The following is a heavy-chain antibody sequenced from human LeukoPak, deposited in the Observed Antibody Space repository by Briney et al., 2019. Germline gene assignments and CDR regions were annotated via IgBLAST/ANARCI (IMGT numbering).Heavy chain of an antibody. V-gene: IGHV4-30-2*01. CDR3: AAQGIAVAGTSDY. CDR1: GGSISSGGYS. Sequence: PSETLSLTCTVSGGSISSGGYSWSWIRQPPGKGLEWIGYIYHSGSTYYNPSLKSRVTISVDRSKNQFSLKLSSVTAADTAVYYCAAQGIAVAGTSDYWGQGTLVTVSS. J-gene: IGHJ4*02. D-gene: IGHD6-19*01. CDR2: IYHSGST.